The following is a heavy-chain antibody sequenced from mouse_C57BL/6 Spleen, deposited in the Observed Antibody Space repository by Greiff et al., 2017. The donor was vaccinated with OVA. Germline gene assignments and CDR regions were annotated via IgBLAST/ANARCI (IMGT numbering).Heavy chain of an antibody. V-gene: IGHV7-3*01. Sequence: EVQLQASGGGLVQPGGSLSLSCAASGFTFTDYYMSWVRQPPGKALEWLGFIRNKANGYTTEYRASVKGRFTISRDNSQSILYLQMNALRAEDSATYDCARYRGGDRDFDVWGTGTTVTVAS. CDR2: IRNKANGYTT. J-gene: IGHJ1*03. CDR3: ARYRGGDRDFDV. D-gene: IGHD3-2*01. CDR1: GFTFTDYY.